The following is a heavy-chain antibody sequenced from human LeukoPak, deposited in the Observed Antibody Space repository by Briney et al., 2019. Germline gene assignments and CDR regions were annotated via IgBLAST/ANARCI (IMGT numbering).Heavy chain of an antibody. V-gene: IGHV4-61*01. CDR3: ARTTEGGYTYGYFHYYYMDV. D-gene: IGHD5-18*01. Sequence: QSSETLSLTCTVSGGSIRSSSYYWSWIRQPPGKGLEWIGYIYYSGSTNYNPSLKSRVTISVDTSKNQFSLKLTSVTAADTAVYYCARTTEGGYTYGYFHYYYMDVWGKGTTVTISS. CDR1: GGSIRSSSYY. J-gene: IGHJ6*03. CDR2: IYYSGST.